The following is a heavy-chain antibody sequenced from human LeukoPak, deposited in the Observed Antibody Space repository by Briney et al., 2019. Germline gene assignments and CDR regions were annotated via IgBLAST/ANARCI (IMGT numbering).Heavy chain of an antibody. J-gene: IGHJ5*02. CDR2: IYPGDSDT. CDR3: ARQYYDILTAPNWFDP. Sequence: GGSLQISCQGSGSSFSSYWIGGGRQVPGKGVEGMGIIYPGDSDTRYSPSFEGQVTISADKSISTAYLQWSSLKASDTAMYYCARQYYDILTAPNWFDPWGQGTLVTVSS. V-gene: IGHV5-51*01. D-gene: IGHD3-9*01. CDR1: GSSFSSYW.